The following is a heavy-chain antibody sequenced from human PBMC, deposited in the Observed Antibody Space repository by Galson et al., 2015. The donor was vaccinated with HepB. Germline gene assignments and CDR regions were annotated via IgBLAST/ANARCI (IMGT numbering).Heavy chain of an antibody. CDR2: ISRDGASS. Sequence: SLRLSCAASGFTFDDYAMLWVRQAPGKRLEWISLISRDGASSYYADSVKGRFTISRDNSKNSLYLQMNSLRADDTALYYCAKDKYVRITILTGGMDVWGQGTTVTVSS. D-gene: IGHD3-3*01. CDR1: GFTFDDYA. V-gene: IGHV3-43D*03. J-gene: IGHJ6*02. CDR3: AKDKYVRITILTGGMDV.